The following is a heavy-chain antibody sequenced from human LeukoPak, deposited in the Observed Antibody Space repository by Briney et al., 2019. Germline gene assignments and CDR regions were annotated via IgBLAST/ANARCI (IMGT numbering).Heavy chain of an antibody. CDR3: ARFRLGITMIVVVRSFDY. J-gene: IGHJ4*02. CDR1: GYTFTSYY. D-gene: IGHD3-22*01. Sequence: ASVRVSCKASGYTFTSYYMHWVRQAPGQGLEWMGIINPSGGSTSYAQKFQGRVTMTRDTSTSTVYMELRSLRSDDTAVYYCARFRLGITMIVVVRSFDYWGQGTLVTVSS. V-gene: IGHV1-46*01. CDR2: INPSGGST.